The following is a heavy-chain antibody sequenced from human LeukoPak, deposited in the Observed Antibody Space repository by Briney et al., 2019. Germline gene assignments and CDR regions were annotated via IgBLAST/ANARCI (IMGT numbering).Heavy chain of an antibody. CDR1: GYSFTSYW. Sequence: GESLKISCKGSGYSFTSYWIGWVRQMPGKGLEWMGIIYPGDSDTRYSPSFQGQVTISADKSISTAYLQWSSLKASDTAMYYCGRGHEFSYYDILTGYYPYYYYYGMDVWGQGTTVTVSS. CDR3: GRGHEFSYYDILTGYYPYYYYYGMDV. D-gene: IGHD3-9*01. CDR2: IYPGDSDT. V-gene: IGHV5-51*01. J-gene: IGHJ6*02.